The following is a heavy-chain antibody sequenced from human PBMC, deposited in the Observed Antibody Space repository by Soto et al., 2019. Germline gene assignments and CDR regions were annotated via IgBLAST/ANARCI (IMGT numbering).Heavy chain of an antibody. V-gene: IGHV1-69*02. CDR3: ARSSSSWPRYYFDY. CDR1: GGTFSSYT. J-gene: IGHJ4*02. CDR2: IIPILGIA. Sequence: QVQLVQSGAEVKKPGSSVKVSCKASGGTFSSYTISWVRQAPGQGLEWMGRIIPILGIANYAQKFQGRVTITADKYTSTAYMELSSLRSEDTAVYYCARSSSSWPRYYFDYWGQGTLVTVSS. D-gene: IGHD6-13*01.